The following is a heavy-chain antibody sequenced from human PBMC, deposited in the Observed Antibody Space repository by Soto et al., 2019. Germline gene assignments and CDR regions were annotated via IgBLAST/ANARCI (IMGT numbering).Heavy chain of an antibody. J-gene: IGHJ4*02. Sequence: GGSLRLSCAASGFTFSSYGMHWVRQAPGKGLEWVAVIWYDGSNKYYADSVKGRFTISRDNSKNTLYLQMNSLRAEDTAVYYCASSPYYDSSGYSFDYWGQGTLVTVSS. V-gene: IGHV3-33*01. D-gene: IGHD3-22*01. CDR3: ASSPYYDSSGYSFDY. CDR1: GFTFSSYG. CDR2: IWYDGSNK.